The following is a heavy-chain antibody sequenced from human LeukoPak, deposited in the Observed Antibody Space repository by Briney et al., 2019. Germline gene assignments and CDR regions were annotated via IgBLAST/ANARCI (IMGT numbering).Heavy chain of an antibody. V-gene: IGHV3-72*01. CDR1: GFTFSPHY. J-gene: IGHJ4*02. D-gene: IGHD3-10*01. Sequence: GGSLRLSCATSGFTFSPHYMDWVRQAPGQGLQWVGLIRNKANGYTTVYAASVKGRFTISRDDSKNSVYLQMDNLKTEDPAVYYCGDLGSAGKDHWGQGTLATV. CDR2: IRNKANGYTT. CDR3: GDLGSAGKDH.